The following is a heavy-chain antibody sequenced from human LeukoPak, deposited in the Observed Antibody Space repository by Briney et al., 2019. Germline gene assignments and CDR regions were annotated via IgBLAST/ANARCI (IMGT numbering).Heavy chain of an antibody. CDR3: ARNKPGADSSGYSSFHYYYYGMDV. D-gene: IGHD3-22*01. CDR2: ISGGGVTT. J-gene: IGHJ6*02. V-gene: IGHV3-23*01. CDR1: GFPFSNFA. Sequence: GGSLRLSCAASGFPFSNFAMSWVRQAPGKGLEWVSSISGGGVTTYYADSVKGRFTISRDNAKNSLYLQMNSLRAEDTAVYYCARNKPGADSSGYSSFHYYYYGMDVWGQGTTVTVSS.